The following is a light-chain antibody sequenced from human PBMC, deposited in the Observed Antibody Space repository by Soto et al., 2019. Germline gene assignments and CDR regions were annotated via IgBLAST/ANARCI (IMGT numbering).Light chain of an antibody. V-gene: IGLV2-23*01. CDR3: AAWDGSLNGWV. J-gene: IGLJ3*02. CDR2: EAT. Sequence: QSALTQPASVSGSPEQSITISCTGTSSDIGSYNLVSWYQQHPGKAPKVMIYEATKRPSGVSNRFSGSNSGNTASLTISGLQAEDEADYYCAAWDGSLNGWVFGGGTKLTVL. CDR1: SSDIGSYNL.